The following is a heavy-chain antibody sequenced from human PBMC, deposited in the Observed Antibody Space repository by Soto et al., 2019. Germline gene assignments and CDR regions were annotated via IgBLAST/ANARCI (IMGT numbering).Heavy chain of an antibody. CDR1: GFIFQNFV. CDR3: AKGRTSHIYGIDV. Sequence: EVQLLETGGGLVQPGGSLRLSCKASGFIFQNFVINWVRQGPGKGLEWVSILGGTGQYTFYADSVRGRFTFSRDNSENTVYLEMNSLRAEDTAIYFCAKGRTSHIYGIDVWGPGTTVIVSS. CDR2: LGGTGQYT. J-gene: IGHJ6*02. D-gene: IGHD2-2*01. V-gene: IGHV3-23*01.